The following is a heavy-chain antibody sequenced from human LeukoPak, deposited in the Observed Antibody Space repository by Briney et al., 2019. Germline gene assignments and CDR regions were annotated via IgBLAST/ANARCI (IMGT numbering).Heavy chain of an antibody. Sequence: PGGSLRLSCAASGFTFSSYAMHWVRQAPGKGLEWVAVMSNDGSIKKYANSVKGRFTISRDNSKNTLYLQMDSLRAEDTAVYYCARELTIFGVVIQRYDTFDIWGQGTMVTVSS. D-gene: IGHD3-3*01. J-gene: IGHJ3*02. CDR2: MSNDGSIK. V-gene: IGHV3-30-3*01. CDR1: GFTFSSYA. CDR3: ARELTIFGVVIQRYDTFDI.